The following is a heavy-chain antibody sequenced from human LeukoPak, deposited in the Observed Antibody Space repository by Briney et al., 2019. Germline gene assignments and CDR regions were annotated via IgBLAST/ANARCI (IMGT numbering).Heavy chain of an antibody. CDR2: IYHSGST. V-gene: IGHV4-38-2*02. J-gene: IGHJ4*02. Sequence: PSETLSLTCTVSDYSISSGYYWGWIRQPPGKGLEWIGSIYHSGSTYYNPSLKSRVTISVDTSKNQFSLKLSSVTAADTAVYYCTREYQDSSGSYHGGGYWGQGTLVTVSS. CDR3: TREYQDSSGSYHGGGY. CDR1: DYSISSGYY. D-gene: IGHD1-26*01.